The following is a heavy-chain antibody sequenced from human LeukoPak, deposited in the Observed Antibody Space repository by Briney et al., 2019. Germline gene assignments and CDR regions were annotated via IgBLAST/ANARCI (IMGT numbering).Heavy chain of an antibody. D-gene: IGHD3-10*01. J-gene: IGHJ4*02. Sequence: PSETLSLTCTVSGGSISSSSYYWSWIRQPAGKGLEWIGRIYTSGSTNYNPSLKSRVTISVDTSKNQFSLKLSSVTAADTAVYYCARGQDYYGSGSYNYWGQGTLVTVSS. CDR3: ARGQDYYGSGSYNY. V-gene: IGHV4-61*02. CDR2: IYTSGST. CDR1: GGSISSSSYY.